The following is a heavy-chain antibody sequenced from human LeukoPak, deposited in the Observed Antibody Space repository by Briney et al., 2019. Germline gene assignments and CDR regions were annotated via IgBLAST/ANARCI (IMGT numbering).Heavy chain of an antibody. CDR2: IYSGGST. J-gene: IGHJ6*02. CDR1: GFTVSSNY. V-gene: IGHV3-53*01. D-gene: IGHD2-2*02. CDR3: ARDQVVPAAIPARYYYYGMDV. Sequence: PGGSLRLSCAASGFTVSSNYMSWVRQAPGKGLEWVSVIYSGGSTYYADSVKGRFTISRDNSKNTLYLQMNSLRAEDTAVYYCARDQVVPAAIPARYYYYGMDVWGQGTTVTVSS.